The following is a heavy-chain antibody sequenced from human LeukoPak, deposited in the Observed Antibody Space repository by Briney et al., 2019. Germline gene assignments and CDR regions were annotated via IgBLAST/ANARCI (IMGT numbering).Heavy chain of an antibody. CDR2: INPNGGGT. Sequence: ASVKVSCKASGYTFTGYYMHWVRQAPGQGLEWMGWINPNGGGTNYAQKFQGRVTMTRDTSISTAYMELSRLRSDDTAVYYCATRTSSGNYYYYYMDVWGKGTTVTVSS. J-gene: IGHJ6*03. D-gene: IGHD2-2*01. V-gene: IGHV1-2*02. CDR1: GYTFTGYY. CDR3: ATRTSSGNYYYYYMDV.